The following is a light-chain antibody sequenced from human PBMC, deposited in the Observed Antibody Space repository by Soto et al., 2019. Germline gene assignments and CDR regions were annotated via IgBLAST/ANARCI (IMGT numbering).Light chain of an antibody. CDR1: QSISSW. CDR3: QQYSSYSRYT. V-gene: IGKV1-5*03. Sequence: DIQMTQSPSTLSASVGDRVTITCRASQSISSWLAWYQQKPGKAPILLIYKASSLESGVPSRFSGSGSGTEFTLTISSLQPDDFATYYCQQYSSYSRYTLDQGTKLEIK. J-gene: IGKJ2*01. CDR2: KAS.